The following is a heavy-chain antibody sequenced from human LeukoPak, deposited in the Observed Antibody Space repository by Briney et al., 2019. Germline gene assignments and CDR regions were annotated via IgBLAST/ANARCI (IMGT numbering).Heavy chain of an antibody. V-gene: IGHV3-9*01. Sequence: TGGSLRLSCAASGFTFDDYAMHWVRQAPGKGLEWVSGISWNSGSIGYADSVKGRFTISRDNAKNSLYLQMNSLRAEDTALYYCAKDLDPHPVAGHPLDYWGQGTLVTVSS. CDR1: GFTFDDYA. D-gene: IGHD6-19*01. CDR3: AKDLDPHPVAGHPLDY. J-gene: IGHJ4*02. CDR2: ISWNSGSI.